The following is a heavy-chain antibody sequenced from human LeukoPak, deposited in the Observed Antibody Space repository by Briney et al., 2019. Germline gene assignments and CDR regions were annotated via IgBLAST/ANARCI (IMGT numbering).Heavy chain of an antibody. CDR1: GFTFSSYA. CDR3: ATPPTVTRNY. CDR2: LSGGGSSGVST. D-gene: IGHD4-17*01. J-gene: IGHJ4*02. V-gene: IGHV3-23*01. Sequence: GGSLRLSCAASGFTFSSYAMTWVRQAPGKGLDWVSGLSGGGSSGVSTYYADSVRGRFTISRDNSKNTLYLQMDSLRAEDTAVYYCATPPTVTRNYWGQGTLVTVSS.